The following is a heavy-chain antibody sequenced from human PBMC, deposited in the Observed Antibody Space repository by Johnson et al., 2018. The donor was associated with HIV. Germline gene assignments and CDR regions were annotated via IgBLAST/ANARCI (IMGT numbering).Heavy chain of an antibody. D-gene: IGHD3-3*01. CDR3: ARDRGGPERNYDFWSGYYGGDAFDI. Sequence: QVHLVESGGGVVQPGRSLRLSCAASGFTFSSYAMHWVRQAPGKGLEWVAVISYDGSNKYSADSVKGRFTISRDNSKNTLYLQMNSLRAEDTALYYCARDRGGPERNYDFWSGYYGGDAFDIWGQGTMVTVSS. V-gene: IGHV3-30*04. J-gene: IGHJ3*02. CDR1: GFTFSSYA. CDR2: ISYDGSNK.